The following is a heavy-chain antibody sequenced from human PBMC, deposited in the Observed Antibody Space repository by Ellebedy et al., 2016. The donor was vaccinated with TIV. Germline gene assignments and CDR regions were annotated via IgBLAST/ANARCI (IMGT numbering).Heavy chain of an antibody. CDR3: ATVKGGVIVVDAFDI. V-gene: IGHV1-3*01. J-gene: IGHJ3*02. CDR2: INAGNGNT. D-gene: IGHD3-16*02. CDR1: GYTFTSYA. Sequence: AASVKVSCKASGYTFTSYAMHWVRQAPGQKLEWMGWINAGNGNTKYSQKFQGRVTITRDTSASTAYMELSSLRSEDTAVYYCATVKGGVIVVDAFDIWGQGTMVTVSS.